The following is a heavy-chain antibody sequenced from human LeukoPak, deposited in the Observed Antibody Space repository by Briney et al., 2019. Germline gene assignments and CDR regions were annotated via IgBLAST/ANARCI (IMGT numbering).Heavy chain of an antibody. D-gene: IGHD1-26*01. CDR2: ISSSGDYT. CDR3: ARRLVGATLDY. Sequence: PGGSLRLSCAASGFTFSDYYMSWVRQAPGKGLEWVSYISSSGDYTNYADSVKGRFTVSRDNAKNSLYLQMNSLRAEDTAVYYCARRLVGATLDYWGQGTLVTVSS. J-gene: IGHJ4*02. CDR1: GFTFSDYY. V-gene: IGHV3-11*03.